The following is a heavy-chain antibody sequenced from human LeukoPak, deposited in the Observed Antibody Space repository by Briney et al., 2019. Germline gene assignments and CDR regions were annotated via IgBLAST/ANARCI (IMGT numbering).Heavy chain of an antibody. Sequence: SKTLSLTCTVSGGSISSSSYYWGWIRQSPGKGLEWIGSMYYSGSTYCNPSLKSRVTISVDTSKNQFSLKLSSVTAADTAVYYCARWAVAPRDFDYWGQGTLVTVSS. CDR1: GGSISSSSYY. J-gene: IGHJ4*02. CDR2: MYYSGST. CDR3: ARWAVAPRDFDY. D-gene: IGHD6-19*01. V-gene: IGHV4-39*01.